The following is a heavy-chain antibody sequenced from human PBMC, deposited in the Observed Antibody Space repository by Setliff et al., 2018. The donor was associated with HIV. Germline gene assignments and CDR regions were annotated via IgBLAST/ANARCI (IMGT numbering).Heavy chain of an antibody. Sequence: GASVKVSCKASGYTFTAYVMHWVRQAPGQRLEWMGWINAGNGNTKYSQKFQGRVTFIRDTSASTAYMELSSLRSEDTAVYYCARVPGAFGGTSVQNFDYWGQGTLVTVSS. CDR1: GYTFTAYV. J-gene: IGHJ4*02. D-gene: IGHD3-16*01. CDR2: INAGNGNT. V-gene: IGHV1-3*01. CDR3: ARVPGAFGGTSVQNFDY.